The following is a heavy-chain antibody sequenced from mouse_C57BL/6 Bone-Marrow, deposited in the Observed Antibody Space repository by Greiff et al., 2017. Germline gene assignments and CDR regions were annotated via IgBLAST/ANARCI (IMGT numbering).Heavy chain of an antibody. CDR1: GFTFSDYG. V-gene: IGHV5-17*01. D-gene: IGHD2-12*01. CDR2: LSSGSSTI. Sequence: DVMLVESGGGLVKPGGSLKLSCAASGFTFSDYGMHWVRQAPEKGLEWVAYLSSGSSTIYYADTVKGRFTISRDNAKHTLFLQMTSLRSEDTAMYYCASSYSVNAMDYWGQGTSVTVSS. J-gene: IGHJ4*01. CDR3: ASSYSVNAMDY.